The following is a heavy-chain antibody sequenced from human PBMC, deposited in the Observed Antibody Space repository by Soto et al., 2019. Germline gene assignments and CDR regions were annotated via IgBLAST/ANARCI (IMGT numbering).Heavy chain of an antibody. CDR3: ARSNWGSRAYKFSNDGLDI. D-gene: IGHD1-1*01. Sequence: QVQLVESGGGVVQPGRSLRLSCAAAGFAFSSYGMHWVRQAPGKGLEWVAVIGNDGGNKYYADSVKGRFTISRDQSKSTLYLQMDTLRAEDTAVYYCARSNWGSRAYKFSNDGLDIWGQGTKVTVSS. J-gene: IGHJ3*02. CDR1: GFAFSSYG. CDR2: IGNDGGNK. V-gene: IGHV3-33*01.